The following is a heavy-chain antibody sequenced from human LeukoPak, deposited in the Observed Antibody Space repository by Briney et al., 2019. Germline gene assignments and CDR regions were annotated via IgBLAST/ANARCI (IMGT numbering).Heavy chain of an antibody. V-gene: IGHV1-69*04. CDR3: ARDRIEYSSSSDYYYYMDV. CDR1: GDTFSSYA. D-gene: IGHD6-6*01. Sequence: SVKVSCKASGDTFSSYAISWVRQAPGQGLEWMGRIIPILGIANYAQKFQGRVTMTRDTSTSTVYMELSSLRSEDTAVYYCARDRIEYSSSSDYYYYMDVWGKGTTVTVSS. J-gene: IGHJ6*03. CDR2: IIPILGIA.